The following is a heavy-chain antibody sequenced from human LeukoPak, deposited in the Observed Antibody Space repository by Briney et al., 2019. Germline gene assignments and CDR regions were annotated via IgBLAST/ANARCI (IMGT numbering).Heavy chain of an antibody. CDR3: ARDWYYAFDF. D-gene: IGHD2-21*02. V-gene: IGHV3-15*07. CDR2: IRSKRDGGTT. J-gene: IGHJ3*01. Sequence: GRSLRLSCAASGFTFSSYGMHWVRQAPGKGLEWVARIRSKRDGGTTDYAAPVKGRFTISRDDSKNTMYLQMNSLKAEDTAVYYCARDWYYAFDFWGQGTMVAVSS. CDR1: GFTFSSYG.